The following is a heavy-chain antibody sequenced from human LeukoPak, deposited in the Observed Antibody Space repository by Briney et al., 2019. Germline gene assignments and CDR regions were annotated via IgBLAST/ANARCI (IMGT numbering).Heavy chain of an antibody. CDR2: ISSSSSYI. V-gene: IGHV3-21*01. J-gene: IGHJ4*02. D-gene: IGHD2-15*01. CDR3: ARHCSGGSCYDY. CDR1: GFTFSSYS. Sequence: KSGGSLRLSCAASGFTFSSYSMNWVRQAPGKGLEWVSSISSSSSYIYYADSVKGRFTISRDNAKNSLYPQMNSLRAEDTAVYYCARHCSGGSCYDYWGQGTLVTVSS.